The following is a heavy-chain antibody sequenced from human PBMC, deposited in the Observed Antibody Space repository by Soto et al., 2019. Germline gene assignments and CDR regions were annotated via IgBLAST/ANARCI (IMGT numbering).Heavy chain of an antibody. D-gene: IGHD3-10*01. Sequence: EVQVVESGGDLVQPGGSLSPSCAAPGSPFNNDWMTWARQASGKGLKWVASIKEDETNTYYAESVRGRFTLSRDNPKNSLYLQMNSLRAEDTAVYYCARGGGIVDKWGQGTRVTVSS. CDR3: ARGGGIVDK. CDR1: GSPFNNDW. J-gene: IGHJ4*02. V-gene: IGHV3-7*01. CDR2: IKEDETNT.